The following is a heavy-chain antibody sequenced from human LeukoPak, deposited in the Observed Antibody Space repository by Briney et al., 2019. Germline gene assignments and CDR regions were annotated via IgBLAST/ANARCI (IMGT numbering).Heavy chain of an antibody. CDR3: ARAGYTYGTLYF. CDR2: IKQDGDEK. V-gene: IGHV3-7*01. CDR1: GFTFSAYW. J-gene: IGHJ4*02. Sequence: PGGSLRLSCAASGFTFSAYWMSWVRQAPGKGLEWVADIKQDGDEKNYADSVKGRFTISRDNAKNSLYVQMNSLRAEDTAVYHCARAGYTYGTLYFWGQGTLVTVSS. D-gene: IGHD5-18*01.